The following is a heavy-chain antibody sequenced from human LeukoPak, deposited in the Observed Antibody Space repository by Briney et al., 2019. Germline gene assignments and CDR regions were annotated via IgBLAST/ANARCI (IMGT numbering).Heavy chain of an antibody. J-gene: IGHJ4*02. Sequence: SGGSLRLSCAASGFTFSTYAMTWVRQAPGKGLEWVSTISGSGGSTYDADSAKGRFTISRDNSKNTLYLQMNSLRAEGTAVYYCAKPLDAGSFDYWGQGTLVTVSS. CDR2: ISGSGGST. V-gene: IGHV3-23*01. CDR3: AKPLDAGSFDY. D-gene: IGHD3-9*01. CDR1: GFTFSTYA.